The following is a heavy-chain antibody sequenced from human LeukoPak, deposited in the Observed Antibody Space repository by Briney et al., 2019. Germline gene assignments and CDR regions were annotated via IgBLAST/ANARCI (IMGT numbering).Heavy chain of an antibody. J-gene: IGHJ4*02. CDR3: ARDVWGIDY. CDR2: IKQDGSEK. D-gene: IGHD7-27*01. Sequence: GGSLRLSCAASGFTVSSNYMSWVRQAPGKGLEWVANIKQDGSEKNYVDSVKGRFTISRDNAKNSLYLQMNSLRAEDTAVYYCARDVWGIDYWGQGTLVTVSS. V-gene: IGHV3-7*01. CDR1: GFTVSSNY.